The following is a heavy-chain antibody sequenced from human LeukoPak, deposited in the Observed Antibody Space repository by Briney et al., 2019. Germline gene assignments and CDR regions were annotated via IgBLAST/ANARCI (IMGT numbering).Heavy chain of an antibody. CDR1: GGSFSGYY. CDR2: INHSGST. CDR3: ARGSSTPGRRYFNY. J-gene: IGHJ4*02. Sequence: SETLSLTCAVYGGSFSGYYWSWIRQPPGTGLEGRGEINHSGSTSYNPSLKSRVTISVDTSNNQFSLKLSAVTAADTAVYYCARGSSTPGRRYFNYWGQGILVTVSS. V-gene: IGHV4-34*01.